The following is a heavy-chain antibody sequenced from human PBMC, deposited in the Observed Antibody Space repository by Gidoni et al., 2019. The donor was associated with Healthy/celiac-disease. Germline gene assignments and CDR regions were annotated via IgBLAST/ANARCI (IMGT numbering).Heavy chain of an antibody. Sequence: EVQLLESGGGLVQPWGSLRLSCAASGFTFSSYAMSWVRQAPGKGLEWVSAISGSGGSTYYADSVKGRFTISRDNSKNTLYLQMNSLRAEDTAVYYCAKDFLGYYYDYYGMDVWGQGTTVTVSS. J-gene: IGHJ6*02. CDR2: ISGSGGST. CDR1: GFTFSSYA. V-gene: IGHV3-23*01. CDR3: AKDFLGYYYDYYGMDV. D-gene: IGHD3-16*01.